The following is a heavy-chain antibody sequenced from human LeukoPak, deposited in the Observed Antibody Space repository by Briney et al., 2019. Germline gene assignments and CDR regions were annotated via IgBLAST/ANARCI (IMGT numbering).Heavy chain of an antibody. CDR3: ASGFWSVAGPSGTSYYYYGMDV. CDR1: GFTFSSYA. V-gene: IGHV3-21*01. CDR2: ISSSSSYI. J-gene: IGHJ6*02. D-gene: IGHD6-19*01. Sequence: GGSLRLSCAASGFTFSSYAMSWVRQAPGKRLEWVSSISSSSSYIYYADSVKGRFTISRDNAKNSLYLQMNSLRAEDTAVYYCASGFWSVAGPSGTSYYYYGMDVWGQGTTVTVSS.